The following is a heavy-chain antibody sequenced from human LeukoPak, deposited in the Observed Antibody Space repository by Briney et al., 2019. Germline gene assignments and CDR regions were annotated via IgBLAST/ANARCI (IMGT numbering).Heavy chain of an antibody. CDR3: VRIVVVVAASYKFDP. D-gene: IGHD2-15*01. J-gene: IGHJ5*02. Sequence: GGSLRLSCAASGFTFSSYGMHWVRQAPGKGLVWVAVISYDGSNKYYADSVKGRFTISRDNAENSLYLQVNNVRAEDTAVYYCVRIVVVVAASYKFDPWGQGALVSVSS. V-gene: IGHV3-30*03. CDR2: ISYDGSNK. CDR1: GFTFSSYG.